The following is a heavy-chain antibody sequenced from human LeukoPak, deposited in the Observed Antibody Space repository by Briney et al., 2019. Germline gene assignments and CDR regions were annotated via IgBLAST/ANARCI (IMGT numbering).Heavy chain of an antibody. Sequence: PGGSLRFSCAAPGFTFDDYAMHWVRQAPGKGLEWVSGISWNSGSIGYADSVKGRFTISRDNAKNSLYLQMNGLRAGDTALYCCAKDSGYDLYYFDYWGQGTLVTVSS. D-gene: IGHD5-12*01. J-gene: IGHJ4*02. V-gene: IGHV3-9*01. CDR1: GFTFDDYA. CDR2: ISWNSGSI. CDR3: AKDSGYDLYYFDY.